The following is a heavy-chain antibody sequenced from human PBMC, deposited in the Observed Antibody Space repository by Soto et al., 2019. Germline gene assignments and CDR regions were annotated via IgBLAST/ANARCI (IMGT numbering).Heavy chain of an antibody. V-gene: IGHV1-69*06. J-gene: IGHJ6*02. Sequence: ASVKVSCKASGGTFSSYAISWVRQAPGQGLEWMGGIIPIFGTANYAQKFQGRVTITADKSTSTAYMELSSLRSEDTAVYYCATAGCSGGSCRPYYYYGMDVWGQGTTVTVSS. CDR3: ATAGCSGGSCRPYYYYGMDV. CDR2: IIPIFGTA. CDR1: GGTFSSYA. D-gene: IGHD2-15*01.